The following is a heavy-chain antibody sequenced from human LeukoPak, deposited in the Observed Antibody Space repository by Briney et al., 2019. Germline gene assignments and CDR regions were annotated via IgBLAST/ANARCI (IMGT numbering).Heavy chain of an antibody. V-gene: IGHV4-4*02. CDR1: SGSIITVNW. Sequence: SETLSLTCAVSSGSIITVNWWSWVRQPRGKGLEWIGHIYHSGITNYNPSLKSRVTMSVDKSKNQFSLKLISVTAADTAVYYCASWAPYASGTYLFDYWSQGTLVTVSS. CDR2: IYHSGIT. CDR3: ASWAPYASGTYLFDY. J-gene: IGHJ4*02. D-gene: IGHD3-10*01.